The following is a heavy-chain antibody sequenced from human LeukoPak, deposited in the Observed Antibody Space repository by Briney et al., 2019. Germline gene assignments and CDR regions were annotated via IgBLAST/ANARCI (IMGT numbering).Heavy chain of an antibody. V-gene: IGHV3-66*01. CDR1: GFTFSSYA. J-gene: IGHJ4*02. CDR3: ASSSVVVEH. Sequence: GGSLRLSCAASGFTFSSYAMSWVRQAPGKGLEWVSVIYSGGSTYYADSVKGRFTISRDNSKNTLYLQMNSLRAEDTAVYYCASSSVVVEHWGQGTLVTVSS. D-gene: IGHD2-15*01. CDR2: IYSGGST.